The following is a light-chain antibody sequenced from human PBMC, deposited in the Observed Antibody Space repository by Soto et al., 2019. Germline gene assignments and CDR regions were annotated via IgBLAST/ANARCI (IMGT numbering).Light chain of an antibody. Sequence: EIVMTQSPATLSVSPGERATLSCRASQSVSSNLAWYQHKPCQAPRLLIYGASTRATGIPARFSGSGSGTEFTLTISSLQSEDCAVYYCQEYNNWPRTFGQGTKVELK. CDR1: QSVSSN. CDR3: QEYNNWPRT. V-gene: IGKV3-15*01. CDR2: GAS. J-gene: IGKJ1*01.